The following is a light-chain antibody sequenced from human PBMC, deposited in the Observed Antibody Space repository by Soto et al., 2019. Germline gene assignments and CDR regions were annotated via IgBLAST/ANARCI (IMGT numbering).Light chain of an antibody. J-gene: IGKJ5*01. CDR1: QSITSY. Sequence: DIQITQSPSSLSASIGDIVTITCRASQSITSYLNWYQQKPGRAPKLLIFAVSSLQSGVPSRLNGSGSGTDFTLTISSMKHEDSETYYCQQSYSNPITFGQGTRLEI. CDR2: AVS. CDR3: QQSYSNPIT. V-gene: IGKV1-39*01.